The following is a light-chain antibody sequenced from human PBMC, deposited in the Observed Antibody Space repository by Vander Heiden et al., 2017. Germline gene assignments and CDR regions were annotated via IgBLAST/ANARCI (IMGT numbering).Light chain of an antibody. V-gene: IGKV3-20*01. Sequence: EIVLTQSPGTLSLSPGERATLSCRASQSVSSSYLAWYQQTPVKAPRLLIYGASSRATGIPDRFSGSGSGTDFTLTISRLEPEDFAVYYCQQYGSSPFTFGPGTKVDIK. CDR1: QSVSSSY. CDR2: GAS. CDR3: QQYGSSPFT. J-gene: IGKJ3*01.